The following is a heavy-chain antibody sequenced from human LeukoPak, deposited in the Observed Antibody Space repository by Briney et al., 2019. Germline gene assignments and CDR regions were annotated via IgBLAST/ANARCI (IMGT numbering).Heavy chain of an antibody. D-gene: IGHD6-13*01. Sequence: GGSLRLSCAASGFTFSTYNIHWVRQAPGKGLEWVAVISYDGSNKYYADSVKGRFTISRDNSKNTLYLHMNSLRAEDTAVYYCAKDRYSGLNTIDYWGQGTLVTVSS. CDR1: GFTFSTYN. J-gene: IGHJ4*02. V-gene: IGHV3-30*18. CDR3: AKDRYSGLNTIDY. CDR2: ISYDGSNK.